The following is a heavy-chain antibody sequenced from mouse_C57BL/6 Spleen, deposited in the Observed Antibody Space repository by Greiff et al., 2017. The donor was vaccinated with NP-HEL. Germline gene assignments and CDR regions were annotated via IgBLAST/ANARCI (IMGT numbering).Heavy chain of an antibody. D-gene: IGHD1-1*01. CDR1: GFTFSSYA. CDR2: ISDGGSYT. CDR3: AREYYGSSYPFAY. Sequence: DVMLVESGGGLVKPGGSLKLSCAASGFTFSSYAMSWVRQTPEKRPEWVATISDGGSYTYYPDNVKGRFTISRDNAKNNLYLQMSHLKSEDTAMYYCAREYYGSSYPFAYWGQGTLVTVSA. V-gene: IGHV5-4*01. J-gene: IGHJ3*01.